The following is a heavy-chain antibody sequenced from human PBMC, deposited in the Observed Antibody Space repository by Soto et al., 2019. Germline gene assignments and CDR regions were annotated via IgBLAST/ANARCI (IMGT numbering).Heavy chain of an antibody. D-gene: IGHD1-26*01. CDR2: IGGVNTDT. CDR3: AKDAVPYNGKWDWFDF. V-gene: IGHV3-23*01. J-gene: IGHJ5*01. CDR1: RFTFSDFA. Sequence: DVQLLESGGGLVQPGGSLTLSCAASRFTFSDFAMSWVRQAPGKGLEWVSAIGGVNTDTDYADSVKGRFTISIDNSKNRLYLQMNGLRDEDTAVYYCAKDAVPYNGKWDWFDFWGQGTLVTVSS.